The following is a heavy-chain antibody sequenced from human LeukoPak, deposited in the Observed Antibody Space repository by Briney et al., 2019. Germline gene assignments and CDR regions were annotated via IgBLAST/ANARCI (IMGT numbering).Heavy chain of an antibody. CDR2: TIPIFGTA. J-gene: IGHJ6*03. CDR3: ARSMPCSSTSCYTGEGYYYYMDV. Sequence: SVKVSCKASGGTFSSYAISWVRQAPGQGLEWMGGTIPIFGTANYAQKFQGRVTITTDESTSTAYMELSSLRSEDTAVYYCARSMPCSSTSCYTGEGYYYYMDVWGKGTTVTVSS. CDR1: GGTFSSYA. V-gene: IGHV1-69*05. D-gene: IGHD2-2*02.